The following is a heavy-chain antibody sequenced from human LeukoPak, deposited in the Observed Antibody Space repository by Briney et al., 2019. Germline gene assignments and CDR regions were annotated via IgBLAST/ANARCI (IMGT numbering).Heavy chain of an antibody. CDR1: GFTFSSYG. CDR2: ISYDGSNK. Sequence: PGRSLRLSCAAPGFTFSSYGMHWVRQAPGKGLEWVAVISYDGSNKYYADSVKGRFTISRDNSKNTLYLQMNSLRAEDTAVYYCAKDRTPWFGESPFDYWGQGTLVTVSS. CDR3: AKDRTPWFGESPFDY. D-gene: IGHD3-10*01. J-gene: IGHJ4*02. V-gene: IGHV3-30*18.